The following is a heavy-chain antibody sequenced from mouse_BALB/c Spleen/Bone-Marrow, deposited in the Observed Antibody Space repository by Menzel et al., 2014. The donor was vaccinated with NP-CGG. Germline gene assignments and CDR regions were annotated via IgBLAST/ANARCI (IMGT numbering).Heavy chain of an antibody. CDR1: GFNIKDTY. CDR2: IDPANGNT. Sequence: DVQLQESGAELVKPGASVKLSCTASGFNIKDTYMHWVKQRPEQGLEWIGRIDPANGNTKYDPKFQGKATITADTSSNTAYLQLSSLTSEDATVYYCAIYRRETCFDYWGQGTTLTVSS. CDR3: AIYRRETCFDY. D-gene: IGHD1-3*01. V-gene: IGHV14-3*02. J-gene: IGHJ2*01.